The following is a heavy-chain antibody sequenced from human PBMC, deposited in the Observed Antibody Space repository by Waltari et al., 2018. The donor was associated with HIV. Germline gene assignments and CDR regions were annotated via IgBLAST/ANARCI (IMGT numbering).Heavy chain of an antibody. CDR2: INNDGSNT. CDR1: GFIFRIYW. CDR3: VRDYDSSGYYSANWFDP. Sequence: EVQLVESGGGLVHPGGSLRLSVVGFGFIFRIYWIHLVRQGPGCGLVWVARINNDGSNTNYADSVKGRFTISRDNAKNTLYLQMNSLRAEDTAVYSCVRDYDSSGYYSANWFDPWGQGTLVTVSS. V-gene: IGHV3-74*01. D-gene: IGHD3-22*01. J-gene: IGHJ5*02.